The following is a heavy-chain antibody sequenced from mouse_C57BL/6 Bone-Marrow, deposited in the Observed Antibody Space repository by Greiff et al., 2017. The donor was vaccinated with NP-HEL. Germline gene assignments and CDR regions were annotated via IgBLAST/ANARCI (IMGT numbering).Heavy chain of an antibody. J-gene: IGHJ1*03. CDR2: IYPGDGDT. Sequence: QVQLQQSGPELVKPGASVKISCKASGYAFSSSWMNWVKQRPGKGLEWIGRIYPGDGDTNYNGKFKGKATLTADKSSSTAYMQLSSLTSEDSAVYCCAREEDGYYYWYFDVWGTGTTVTVSS. CDR3: AREEDGYYYWYFDV. V-gene: IGHV1-82*01. CDR1: GYAFSSSW. D-gene: IGHD2-3*01.